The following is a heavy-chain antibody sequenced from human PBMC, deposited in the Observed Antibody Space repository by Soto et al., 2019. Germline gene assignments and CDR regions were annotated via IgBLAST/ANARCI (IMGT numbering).Heavy chain of an antibody. CDR1: GFPFGIYV. V-gene: IGHV3-30*03. CDR2: ISHDRNNA. Sequence: PGGSLRLSCAASGFPFGIYVIDWVRQAQGKGLDWVAAISHDRNNAYYADYVEARFTISRDNSKNTLYLKMNSLRAADSAVSYCAICYLLGSYSHHWGQGTLVTVSS. J-gene: IGHJ4*02. CDR3: AICYLLGSYSHH. D-gene: IGHD3-16*01.